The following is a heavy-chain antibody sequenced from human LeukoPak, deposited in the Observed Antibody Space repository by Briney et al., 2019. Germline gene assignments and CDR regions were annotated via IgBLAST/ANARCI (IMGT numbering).Heavy chain of an antibody. J-gene: IGHJ4*02. D-gene: IGHD3-22*01. CDR2: INPNSGGT. CDR3: ARAHYDSSGSGDY. V-gene: IGHV1-2*06. CDR1: GYTFTGYY. Sequence: ASVKVSCKASGYTFTGYYMHWVRQAPGQGLEWIGRINPNSGGTNYAQKFQGRVTMTRDTSISTAYMELSRLRSDDTAVYYCARAHYDSSGSGDYWGQGTLVTVSS.